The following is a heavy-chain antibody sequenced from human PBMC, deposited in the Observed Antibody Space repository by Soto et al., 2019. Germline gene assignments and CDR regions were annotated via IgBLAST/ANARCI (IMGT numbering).Heavy chain of an antibody. CDR2: INHSGST. CDR1: GGSFSGYY. J-gene: IGHJ6*03. D-gene: IGHD6-19*01. CDR3: ARPGWSYYYYYMDV. V-gene: IGHV4-34*01. Sequence: SSETLSLTCAVYGGSFSGYYWSWIRQPPGKGLEWIGEINHSGSTNYNPSLKSRVTISVDTSKNQFSLKLSSVTAADTAVYYCARPGWSYYYYYMDVWGKGTTVTVSS.